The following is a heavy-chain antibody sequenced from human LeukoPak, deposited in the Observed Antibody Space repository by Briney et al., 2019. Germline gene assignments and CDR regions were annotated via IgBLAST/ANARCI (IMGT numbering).Heavy chain of an antibody. V-gene: IGHV3-23*01. CDR2: ITGASRCYPISGGST. Sequence: GGSLILSCAASGSTCSSYAMTWGRQAPGRELEWVSTITGASRCYPISGGSTYSAGSVKGRFTNSRDNSRNTLYLQMNSLRVEDTAVYYCAKDRRDAYTGDAFDIWGQGTMVTVSS. J-gene: IGHJ3*02. D-gene: IGHD5-24*01. CDR3: AKDRRDAYTGDAFDI. CDR1: GSTCSSYA.